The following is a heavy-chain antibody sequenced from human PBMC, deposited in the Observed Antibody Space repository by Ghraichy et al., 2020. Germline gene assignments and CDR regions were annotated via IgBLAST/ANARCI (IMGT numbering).Heavy chain of an antibody. CDR1: GFTVSSNY. CDR3: AREEDYDSSGFSPGGWNY. D-gene: IGHD3-22*01. V-gene: IGHV3-53*01. CDR2: IYSGGST. Sequence: RGSLRLSCAASGFTVSSNYMSWVRQAPGKGLEWVSVIYSGGSTYYADSVKGRFTISRDNSKNTLYLQMNSLRAEDTAVYYCAREEDYDSSGFSPGGWNYWGQGTLVTVSS. J-gene: IGHJ4*02.